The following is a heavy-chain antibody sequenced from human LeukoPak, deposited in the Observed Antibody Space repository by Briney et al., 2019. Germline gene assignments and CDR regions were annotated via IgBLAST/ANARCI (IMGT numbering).Heavy chain of an antibody. Sequence: ASVKVSCKASGYTFTSYYMHWVRQAPGQGLEWMGIINPSGGSTSYAQKFQGRVTMTRDMSTSTVYMELSSLRSEDTAVYYCARDFGGIAARPPPFDYYYYYYMDVWGKGTTVTVSS. J-gene: IGHJ6*03. CDR2: INPSGGST. D-gene: IGHD6-6*01. CDR3: ARDFGGIAARPPPFDYYYYYYMDV. V-gene: IGHV1-46*01. CDR1: GYTFTSYY.